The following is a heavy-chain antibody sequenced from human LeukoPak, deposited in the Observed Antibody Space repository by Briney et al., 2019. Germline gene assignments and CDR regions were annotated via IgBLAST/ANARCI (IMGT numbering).Heavy chain of an antibody. D-gene: IGHD3-10*01. V-gene: IGHV1-2*02. Sequence: ASVKVSCKTSGYNFILSYIHWVRQAPGQGLEWMGWIDPNSAGTNYAQKFQGRVTLTRETSISTSFMELTRLTSDDTAVYYCARVDIWGRVTMVRGVLYFDNWGQGTLVTVSS. J-gene: IGHJ4*02. CDR2: IDPNSAGT. CDR1: GYNFILSY. CDR3: ARVDIWGRVTMVRGVLYFDN.